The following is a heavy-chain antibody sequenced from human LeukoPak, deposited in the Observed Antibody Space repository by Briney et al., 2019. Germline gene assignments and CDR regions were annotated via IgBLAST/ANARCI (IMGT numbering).Heavy chain of an antibody. CDR1: GHTFTVYY. J-gene: IGHJ4*02. CDR3: ATVGETYAQRFYFDSSGYQALHY. D-gene: IGHD3-22*01. V-gene: IGHV1-2*02. CDR2: ISPHTGGA. Sequence: ASVTVSCKTSGHTFTVYYIHWVRQAPGQGLEWMGWISPHTGGANYQGRVTMTRDTSISTDYMELSRLRSDDTAVYYCATVGETYAQRFYFDSSGYQALHYWGQGTLVTVSS.